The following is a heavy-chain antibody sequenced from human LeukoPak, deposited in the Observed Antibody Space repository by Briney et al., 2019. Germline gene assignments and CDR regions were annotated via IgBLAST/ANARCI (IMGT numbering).Heavy chain of an antibody. CDR1: GGSISSYY. J-gene: IGHJ4*02. CDR2: FYYSGST. Sequence: SETLSLTCTVSGGSISSYYWSWIRQPPGTGLEWIGYFYYSGSTNYNPSLKSRVTISVDTSKNQFSLKLSSVTVADTAVYYCAISRGGKVDYWGQGTLVTVSS. D-gene: IGHD2-15*01. V-gene: IGHV4-59*01. CDR3: AISRGGKVDY.